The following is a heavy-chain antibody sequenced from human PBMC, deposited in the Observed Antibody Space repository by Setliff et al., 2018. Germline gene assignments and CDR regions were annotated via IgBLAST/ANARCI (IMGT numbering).Heavy chain of an antibody. CDR3: ARGDVYSGSYYHFDY. CDR1: GYTFTGYY. Sequence: ASVKVSCKASGYTFTGYYMHWVRQAPGQGLEWMGWINPNSGGTNYAQKFQGRVTITRDTSASTAYMELSSLTSEDTAIYYCARGDVYSGSYYHFDYWGQGTLVTVSS. CDR2: INPNSGGT. V-gene: IGHV1-2*02. J-gene: IGHJ4*02. D-gene: IGHD1-26*01.